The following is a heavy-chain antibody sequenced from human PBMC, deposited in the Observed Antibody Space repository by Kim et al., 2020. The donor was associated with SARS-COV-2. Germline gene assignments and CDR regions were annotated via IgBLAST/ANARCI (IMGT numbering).Heavy chain of an antibody. CDR2: IYYSGST. J-gene: IGHJ5*02. CDR1: GGSISSSSYY. CDR3: ARQGLLWFGELFKLNWFDP. D-gene: IGHD3-10*01. V-gene: IGHV4-39*01. Sequence: SETLSLTCTVSGGSISSSSYYWGWIRQPPGKGLEWIGSIYYSGSTYYNPSLKSRVTISVDTSKNQFSLKLSSVTAADTAVYYCARQGLLWFGELFKLNWFDPWGQGTLVTVSS.